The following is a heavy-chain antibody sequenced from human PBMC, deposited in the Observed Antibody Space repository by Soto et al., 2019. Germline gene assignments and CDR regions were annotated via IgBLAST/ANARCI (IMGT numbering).Heavy chain of an antibody. D-gene: IGHD3-3*01. J-gene: IGHJ3*02. Sequence: QVQLVQSGAEVKKPGSSVKVSCKASGGTFSTYAISWVRQAPGQRLEWMGGIIPIFGTAKYAQKFQGRVTITADESTSRAYMELSSLRSEDTAVYYCAREIFGVIISGGRDAFDIWGQGTMVTVSS. CDR2: IIPIFGTA. V-gene: IGHV1-69*01. CDR3: AREIFGVIISGGRDAFDI. CDR1: GGTFSTYA.